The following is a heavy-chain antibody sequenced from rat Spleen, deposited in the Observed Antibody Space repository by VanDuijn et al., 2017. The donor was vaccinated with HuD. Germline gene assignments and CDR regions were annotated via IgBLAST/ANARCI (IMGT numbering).Heavy chain of an antibody. D-gene: IGHD1-9*01. J-gene: IGHJ2*01. CDR3: ARRHYGYTDYFDY. V-gene: IGHV5-31*01. CDR2: ITNTGGST. Sequence: WIRQAPGKGLEWVASITNTGGSTYYPDSVKGRFTISRDNAQNTLYLQMASLRSEDTATYYCARRHYGYTDYFDYWGQGVMVTVSS.